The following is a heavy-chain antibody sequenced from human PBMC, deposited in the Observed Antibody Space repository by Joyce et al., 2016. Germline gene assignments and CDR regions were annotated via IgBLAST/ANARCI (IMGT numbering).Heavy chain of an antibody. D-gene: IGHD3-16*01. Sequence: EVQLVQSGAEVKKPGTTVKISCNVSGYSFTDYYMHWVQQAPGKGLEWMGLVEPEDGETTYAEKFQGRITITADTSTDTAYMELSSLRSEDTAVYYCASSFTAYNGLDVWGQGTTVTVSS. J-gene: IGHJ6*02. CDR1: GYSFTDYY. CDR3: ASSFTAYNGLDV. CDR2: VEPEDGET. V-gene: IGHV1-69-2*01.